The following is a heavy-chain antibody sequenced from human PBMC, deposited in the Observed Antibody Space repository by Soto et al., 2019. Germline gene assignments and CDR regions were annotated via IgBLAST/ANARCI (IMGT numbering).Heavy chain of an antibody. D-gene: IGHD3-22*01. J-gene: IGHJ3*02. CDR1: GFTFSSYE. CDR3: ARVKISSGYYLGAFDI. Sequence: PXVSLRLSCAASGFTFSSYERNWVRQAPGKGLEWVSYISSSGSTIYYADSVKGRFTISRDNAKNSLYLQMNSLRAEDTAVYYCARVKISSGYYLGAFDIWGQGTMVTVSS. V-gene: IGHV3-48*03. CDR2: ISSSGSTI.